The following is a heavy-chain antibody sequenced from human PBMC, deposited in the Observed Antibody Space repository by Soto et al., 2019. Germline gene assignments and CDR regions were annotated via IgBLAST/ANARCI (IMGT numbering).Heavy chain of an antibody. CDR3: ARGTTGITIFGVVIERNWFDP. CDR2: ISSSSSTI. J-gene: IGHJ5*02. CDR1: GFTFSSYS. Sequence: GGSLRLSCAASGFTFSSYSMNWVRQAPGKGLEWVSYISSSSSTIYYADPVKGRFTISRDNAKNSLYLQMNSLRAEDTAVYYCARGTTGITIFGVVIERNWFDPWGQGTLVTVSS. D-gene: IGHD3-3*01. V-gene: IGHV3-48*01.